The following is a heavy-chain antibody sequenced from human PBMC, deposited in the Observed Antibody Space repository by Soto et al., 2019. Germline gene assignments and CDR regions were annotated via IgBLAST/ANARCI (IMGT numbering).Heavy chain of an antibody. CDR3: ASSGYDLVDY. CDR1: GGSISSYY. J-gene: IGHJ4*02. CDR2: IYYSGST. V-gene: IGHV4-59*01. Sequence: QVQLQESGPGLVKPSETLSLTCTVSGGSISSYYWSWIRQPPGKGLEWIGYIYYSGSTNYNPSHKSRVTISVDTSKNQFSLKLSSVTAADTAVYYCASSGYDLVDYWGQGTLVTVSS. D-gene: IGHD5-12*01.